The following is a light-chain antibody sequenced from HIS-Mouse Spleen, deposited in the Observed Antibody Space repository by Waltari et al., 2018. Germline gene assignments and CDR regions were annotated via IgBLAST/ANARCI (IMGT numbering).Light chain of an antibody. CDR1: QSISSW. J-gene: IGKJ1*01. Sequence: DIQMTQSPSTLSASVGASVTITCRASQSISSWLAWYQQKPGKAPKLLIYKASSLESGVPSRFSGSGSGTEFTLTISSLQPDDFATYYCQQYKSWWTFGQGTKVEIK. CDR3: QQYKSWWT. V-gene: IGKV1-5*03. CDR2: KAS.